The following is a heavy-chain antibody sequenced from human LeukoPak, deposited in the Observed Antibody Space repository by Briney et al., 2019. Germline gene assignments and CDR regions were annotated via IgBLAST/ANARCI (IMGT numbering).Heavy chain of an antibody. CDR1: GFTFSTYG. J-gene: IGHJ4*02. Sequence: QPGGSLRLSCAASGFTFSTYGMHWVRQAPGKGLEWVAVISYAGSHRYYADSVKGRFTISRDDAKNSLYLQMNSLRAEDTALYYCARVGDYDILTGYNSIGYWGQGTLVTVSS. CDR2: ISYAGSHR. V-gene: IGHV3-30*03. CDR3: ARVGDYDILTGYNSIGY. D-gene: IGHD3-9*01.